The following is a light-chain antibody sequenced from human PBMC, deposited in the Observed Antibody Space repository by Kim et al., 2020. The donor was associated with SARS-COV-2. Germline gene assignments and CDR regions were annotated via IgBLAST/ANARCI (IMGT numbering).Light chain of an antibody. CDR1: QRVGSN. Sequence: EIVMTQSPSTLSVSPGERATLSCRASQRVGSNVAWYQQKPGQAPRLLIYGASTRATDIPARFSGSGSGTEFTLIISSLQSEDLADYFWQQNDDWAPWTFGQGTKVDIK. V-gene: IGKV3-15*01. J-gene: IGKJ1*01. CDR3: QQNDDWAPWT. CDR2: GAS.